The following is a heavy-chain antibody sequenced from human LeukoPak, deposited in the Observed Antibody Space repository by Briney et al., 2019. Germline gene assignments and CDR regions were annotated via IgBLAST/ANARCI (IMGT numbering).Heavy chain of an antibody. Sequence: GASVKVSCKASGGTFSSYAISWVRQAPGEGLEWMGRIIPILGIANYAQKFQGRVTITADKSTSTAYMELSSLRSEDTAVYYCARDLGNYYDSSGYYPSESNWFAPWGQGTLATVS. CDR1: GGTFSSYA. CDR3: ARDLGNYYDSSGYYPSESNWFAP. CDR2: IIPILGIA. D-gene: IGHD3-22*01. V-gene: IGHV1-69*04. J-gene: IGHJ5*02.